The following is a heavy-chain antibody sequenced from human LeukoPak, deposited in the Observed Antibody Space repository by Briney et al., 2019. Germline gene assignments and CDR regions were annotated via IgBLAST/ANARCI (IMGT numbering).Heavy chain of an antibody. CDR1: GYTFTSYY. Sequence: ASVKVSCKASGYTFTSYYMHWVRQAPGQGLEWMGIINPSGGSTSYAQKFQGRVTMTTDTSTSTAYMELRSLRSEDTAVYYCAKPAYAGYYYYMDVWGKGTTVTVSS. V-gene: IGHV1-46*01. CDR2: INPSGGST. CDR3: AKPAYAGYYYYMDV. J-gene: IGHJ6*03. D-gene: IGHD3-16*01.